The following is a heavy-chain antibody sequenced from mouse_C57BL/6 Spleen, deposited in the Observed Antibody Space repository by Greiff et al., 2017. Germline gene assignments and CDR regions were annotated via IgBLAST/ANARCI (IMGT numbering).Heavy chain of an antibody. D-gene: IGHD1-1*01. CDR1: GYTFTSYW. J-gene: IGHJ4*01. V-gene: IGHV1-64*01. CDR2: IHPNSGST. Sequence: QVQLKQPGAELVKPGASVKLSCKASGYTFTSYWMHWVKQRPGQGLEWIGMIHPNSGSTNYNEKFKSKATLTVDKSSSTAYMQLSSLTSEDSAVYYCARGGSSFYYYAMDYWGQGTSVTVSS. CDR3: ARGGSSFYYYAMDY.